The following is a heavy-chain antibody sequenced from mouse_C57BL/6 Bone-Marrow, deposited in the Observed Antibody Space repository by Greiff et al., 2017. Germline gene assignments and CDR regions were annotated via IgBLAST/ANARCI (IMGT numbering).Heavy chain of an antibody. V-gene: IGHV14-3*01. D-gene: IGHD2-3*01. CDR3: ARAHFYDGYYWYFYY. CDR2: IDPANGNT. Sequence: VQLQQSVAELVRPGASVKLSCTASGFNIKNTYMHWVKQRPEQGLEWIGRIDPANGNTKYAPKFQGKATITADTSSNTAYLQLSSLTSEDTSIYYCARAHFYDGYYWYFYYWGQGTTLTVSS. J-gene: IGHJ2*01. CDR1: GFNIKNTY.